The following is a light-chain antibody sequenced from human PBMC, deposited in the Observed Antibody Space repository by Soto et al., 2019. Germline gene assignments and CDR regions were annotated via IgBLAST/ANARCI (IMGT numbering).Light chain of an antibody. CDR3: ATWDDSLSAQGV. CDR1: SSNIGSNT. J-gene: IGLJ1*01. Sequence: QSVLTQTPSASGTPGQRVTISCSGSSSNIGSNTVNWYQQLPGTAPKLLIYSNNQRPSGVPDRFSGSKSGASASLAISGLQSEDEADYYCATWDDSLSAQGVFGTGTKVTVL. CDR2: SNN. V-gene: IGLV1-44*01.